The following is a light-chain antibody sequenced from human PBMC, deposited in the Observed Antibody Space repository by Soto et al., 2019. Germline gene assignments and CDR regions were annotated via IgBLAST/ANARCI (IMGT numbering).Light chain of an antibody. Sequence: QSALTQPASVSGSPGQSITISCTGTSSDVGGYNIVSWYQQHPGKAPKLMIYEVSNRPSGVSNRFSGSKSGNTASLTISGLQAEDEADYYCSSYTRNSTLVFGGGTKLTVL. CDR3: SSYTRNSTLV. V-gene: IGLV2-14*01. CDR1: SSDVGGYNI. J-gene: IGLJ2*01. CDR2: EVS.